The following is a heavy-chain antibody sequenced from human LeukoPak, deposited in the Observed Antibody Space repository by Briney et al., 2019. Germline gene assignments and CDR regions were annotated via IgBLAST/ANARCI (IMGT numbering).Heavy chain of an antibody. CDR2: ICISSSTI. J-gene: IGHJ4*02. CDR3: ARDLWFGERASGY. V-gene: IGHV3-48*02. D-gene: IGHD3-10*01. Sequence: GGSLRLSCATSGFTFSSYSMNWVRQAPGKGLEWVSYICISSSTIYYADSVKGRFTISRDNAKNSLYLQMNSLRDEDTAVYYCARDLWFGERASGYWGQGTLVTVSS. CDR1: GFTFSSYS.